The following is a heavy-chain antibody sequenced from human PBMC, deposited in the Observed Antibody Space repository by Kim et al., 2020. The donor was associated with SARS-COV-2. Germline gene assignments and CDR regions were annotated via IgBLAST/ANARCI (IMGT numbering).Heavy chain of an antibody. J-gene: IGHJ5*02. CDR3: AKSNSGTYGNWLDP. D-gene: IGHD1-26*01. V-gene: IGHV3-33*06. Sequence: GGSLRLSCAASGFTFGNSGMHWARLASDKGLEWVAAIWYDGSNKYYADSVKGRFTISRDNSKNMLYLQMNSLRADDTAVYYCAKSNSGTYGNWLDPWGQGTLVTVSS. CDR1: GFTFGNSG. CDR2: IWYDGSNK.